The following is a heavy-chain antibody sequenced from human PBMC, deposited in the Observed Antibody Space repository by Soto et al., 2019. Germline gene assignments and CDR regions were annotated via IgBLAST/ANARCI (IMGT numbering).Heavy chain of an antibody. CDR2: IWYDGTTK. Sequence: PGGSLRLSCEVSGFSLSGYGMHWVRQAPGKGLEWVAVIWYDGTTKNYADSVKGRFTISRDSSKNTVYLQMDSLKVEDTAVYYCAIFVDRTSHLNLFDPCGQGVMVTVSS. CDR3: AIFVDRTSHLNLFDP. D-gene: IGHD5-12*01. J-gene: IGHJ5*02. CDR1: GFSLSGYG. V-gene: IGHV3-33*01.